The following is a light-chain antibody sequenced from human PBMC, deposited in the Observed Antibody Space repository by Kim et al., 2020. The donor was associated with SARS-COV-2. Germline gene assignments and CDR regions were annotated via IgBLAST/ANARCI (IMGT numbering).Light chain of an antibody. J-gene: IGKJ4*01. V-gene: IGKV3-15*01. CDR3: QQYNKWPPT. CDR2: VAS. Sequence: LSPGERATLSCKASQTVSSYIALYQQKPGQAPSLLIYVASTRATGIPARFSGSGSGTEFTLTISSLQSEDFAVYYCQQYNKWPPTFGGGTKVDIK. CDR1: QTVSSY.